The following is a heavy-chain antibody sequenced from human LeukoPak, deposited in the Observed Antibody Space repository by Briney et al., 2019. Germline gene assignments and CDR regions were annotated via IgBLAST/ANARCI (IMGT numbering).Heavy chain of an antibody. D-gene: IGHD2-15*01. CDR1: GGSFSGYY. Sequence: SETLSLTCAVYGGSFSGYYWSWIRQPPGKGLEWIGYISYSGSTNYNPSLKSRVTISVDTSKNQFSLKLSSVTAADTAVYYCARDRVDSQGPAFDIWGQGTMVTVSS. J-gene: IGHJ3*02. CDR3: ARDRVDSQGPAFDI. V-gene: IGHV4-59*01. CDR2: ISYSGST.